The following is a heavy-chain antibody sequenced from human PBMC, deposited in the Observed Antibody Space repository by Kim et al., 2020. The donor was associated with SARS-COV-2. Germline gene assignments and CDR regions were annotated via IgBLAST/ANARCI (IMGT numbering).Heavy chain of an antibody. CDR1: GGSFSGYY. J-gene: IGHJ4*02. Sequence: SETLSLTCAVYGGSFSGYYWSWIRQPPGKGLEWIGEINHSGSTNYNPSLKSRVTISVDTSKNQFSLKLSSVTAADTAVYYCARGLARLYYDFWSGYPTEYYVGYWGQGTLVTVSS. CDR3: ARGLARLYYDFWSGYPTEYYVGY. V-gene: IGHV4-34*01. CDR2: INHSGST. D-gene: IGHD3-3*01.